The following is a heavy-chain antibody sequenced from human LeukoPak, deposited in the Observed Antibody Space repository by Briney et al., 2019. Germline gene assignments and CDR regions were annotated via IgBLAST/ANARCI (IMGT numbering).Heavy chain of an antibody. Sequence: SVKVSCKASGGTFSSYAISWVRQAPGQGREWMGRIIPILGIANYAQKFQGRVTITADKSTSTAYMELSSLRSEDTAVYYCARDRRAAMVTTRWYFDLWGRGTLVTVSS. V-gene: IGHV1-69*04. J-gene: IGHJ2*01. D-gene: IGHD5-18*01. CDR3: ARDRRAAMVTTRWYFDL. CDR2: IIPILGIA. CDR1: GGTFSSYA.